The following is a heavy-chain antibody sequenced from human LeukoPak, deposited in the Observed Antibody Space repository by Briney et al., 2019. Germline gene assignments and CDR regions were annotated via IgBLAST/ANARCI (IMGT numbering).Heavy chain of an antibody. Sequence: GGSLRLSCAASGSTFSSYSMNWVRQAPGKGLEWVSSISSSSSYIYYADSVKGRFTISRDNAKNSLYLQMNSLRAEDTAVYYCAGGGYCSSTSCRSPGYYYMDVWGKGTTVTVSS. CDR3: AGGGYCSSTSCRSPGYYYMDV. V-gene: IGHV3-21*01. J-gene: IGHJ6*03. CDR2: ISSSSSYI. D-gene: IGHD2-2*01. CDR1: GSTFSSYS.